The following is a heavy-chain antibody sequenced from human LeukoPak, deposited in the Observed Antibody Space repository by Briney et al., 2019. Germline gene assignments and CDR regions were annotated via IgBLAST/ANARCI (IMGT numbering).Heavy chain of an antibody. CDR3: ATDFGSGWYVGY. CDR1: GYTLTELS. Sequence: GASVKVSCKVSGYTLTELSMHWVRQAPGKGLEWMGGFDPEDGETIYAQKFQGGVTMTEDTSTDTAYMELSSLRSEDTAVYYCATDFGSGWYVGYWGQGTLVTVSS. V-gene: IGHV1-24*01. CDR2: FDPEDGET. D-gene: IGHD6-19*01. J-gene: IGHJ4*02.